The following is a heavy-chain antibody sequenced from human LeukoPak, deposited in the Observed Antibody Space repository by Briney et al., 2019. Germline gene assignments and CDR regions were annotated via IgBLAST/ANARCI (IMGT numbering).Heavy chain of an antibody. V-gene: IGHV3-23*01. CDR3: AKATFAGSWNLYFDY. D-gene: IGHD6-13*01. CDR2: ISSSGGST. J-gene: IGHJ4*02. Sequence: GGSLRLSCAASGFSFSAYAMSWVSQAPGKGLEWVSTISSSGGSTYYADSVKGRFTISRDNSKSTLYLQMNSLRAEDTAVYYCAKATFAGSWNLYFDYWGQGTLVTASS. CDR1: GFSFSAYA.